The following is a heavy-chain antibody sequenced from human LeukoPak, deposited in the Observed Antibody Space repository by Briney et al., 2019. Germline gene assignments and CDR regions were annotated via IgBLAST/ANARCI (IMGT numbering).Heavy chain of an antibody. J-gene: IGHJ4*02. Sequence: SETLSLTCTVSGGSISTYYWSWIRQPPGKGLEWIGYIHYSGTTNYNPSLKNRVTISLDTSKNQFSLNLGSVTAADTAVYYCARMGGYSGYATHWGQGTLVTVSS. CDR3: ARMGGYSGYATH. V-gene: IGHV4-59*08. D-gene: IGHD5-12*01. CDR1: GGSISTYY. CDR2: IHYSGTT.